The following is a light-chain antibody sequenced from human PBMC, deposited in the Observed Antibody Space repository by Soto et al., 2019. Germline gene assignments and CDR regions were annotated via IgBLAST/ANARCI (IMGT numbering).Light chain of an antibody. CDR3: QQYDSYPWT. V-gene: IGKV1-5*03. J-gene: IGKJ1*01. CDR2: KAS. Sequence: DIQMTQSPPTLSASVGDRVTITCRASQSISTWLAWYQQKPGKAPKVLIYKASNLKSGVPSRFSGSGSGTEFTLTISSLQPADFATYYCQQYDSYPWTFGQGTKVEI. CDR1: QSISTW.